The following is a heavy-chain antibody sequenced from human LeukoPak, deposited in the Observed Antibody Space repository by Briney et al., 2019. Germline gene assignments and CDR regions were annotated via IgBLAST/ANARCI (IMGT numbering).Heavy chain of an antibody. D-gene: IGHD4/OR15-4a*01. Sequence: GGSLRLSCVASGFSFNDYWMSWVRQAPGKGLEWVANIKQDGIDKQYVASIKGRFTISRDNAKNTLYLQMDSLRVEDTAIYYCARFSRVQASFWGQGTLVTVSS. CDR3: ARFSRVQASF. V-gene: IGHV3-7*01. J-gene: IGHJ4*02. CDR1: GFSFNDYW. CDR2: IKQDGIDK.